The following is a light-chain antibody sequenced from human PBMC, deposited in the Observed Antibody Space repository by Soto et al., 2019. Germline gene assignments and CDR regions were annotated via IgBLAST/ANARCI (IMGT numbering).Light chain of an antibody. V-gene: IGLV1-36*01. CDR3: AAWDDSLNGYV. CDR1: SSNIENNA. J-gene: IGLJ1*01. Sequence: QSVLTQXPSVSEAPRQRVTISCSGSSSNIENNAVNWYQQLPGKAPKLLIYYDDLLPSGVSDRFSGSKSGTSASLAISGLQSEDEADYYCAAWDDSLNGYVFGTGTKVTVL. CDR2: YDD.